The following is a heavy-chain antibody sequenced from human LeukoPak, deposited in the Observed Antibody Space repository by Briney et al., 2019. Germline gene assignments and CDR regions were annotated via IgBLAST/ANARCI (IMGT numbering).Heavy chain of an antibody. CDR3: ARDKGGGKSSFDY. V-gene: IGHV3-21*01. CDR1: GFTFSSYS. CDR2: ISSSGGYL. D-gene: IGHD3-16*01. Sequence: GGSLRLSCAASGFTFSSYSMNWVRQAPGKGLEWVSSISSSGGYLYYADSVKGRFTISRDNANNSLFLQMNSLRAEDTAVYYCARDKGGGKSSFDYWGQGTLVTVSS. J-gene: IGHJ4*02.